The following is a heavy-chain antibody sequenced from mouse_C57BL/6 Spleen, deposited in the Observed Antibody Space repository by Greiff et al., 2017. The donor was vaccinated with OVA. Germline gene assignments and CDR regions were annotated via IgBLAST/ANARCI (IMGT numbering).Heavy chain of an antibody. CDR1: GFTFSSYG. J-gene: IGHJ2*01. Sequence: EVHLVESGGDLVKPGGSLKLSCAASGFTFSSYGMSWVRQTPDKRLEWVATISSGGSYTYYPDSVKGRFTISRDNAKNTLYLQMSSLKSEDTAMYYCARHSLGLDYWGQGTTLTVSS. CDR3: ARHSLGLDY. V-gene: IGHV5-6*01. CDR2: ISSGGSYT. D-gene: IGHD6-2*01.